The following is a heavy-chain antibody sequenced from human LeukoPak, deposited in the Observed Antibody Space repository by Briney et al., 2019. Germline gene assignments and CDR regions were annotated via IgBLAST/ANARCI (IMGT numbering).Heavy chain of an antibody. Sequence: GWSLRLSCAASGFTVSSNSMSWVREAPGKGLECVSIIYTGCSTYYADSVKGRFTISTDNSENTLYLQMNSLRVEDTAVYYCARDSTMVRGVIDYWGQGTLVTVSS. CDR1: GFTVSSNS. CDR2: IYTGCST. D-gene: IGHD3-10*01. J-gene: IGHJ4*02. V-gene: IGHV3-53*01. CDR3: ARDSTMVRGVIDY.